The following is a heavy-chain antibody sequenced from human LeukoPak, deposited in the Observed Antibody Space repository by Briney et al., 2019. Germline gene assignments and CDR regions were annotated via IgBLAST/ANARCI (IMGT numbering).Heavy chain of an antibody. CDR2: VSDSGNT. D-gene: IGHD4-23*01. CDR1: AGSISSSSYY. J-gene: IGHJ4*02. Sequence: SETLSLTCPVSAGSISSSSYYWGWTRPPPGKGLEWIGTVSDSGNTYYNPSLRSRVTISEDTSRSQFSLKLTSVTAADTAVYYCARQGDGGRAYDHWGQGTLVTVSS. V-gene: IGHV4-39*01. CDR3: ARQGDGGRAYDH.